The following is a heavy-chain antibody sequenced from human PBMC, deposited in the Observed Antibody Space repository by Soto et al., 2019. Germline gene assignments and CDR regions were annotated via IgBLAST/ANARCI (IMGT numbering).Heavy chain of an antibody. V-gene: IGHV1-18*01. J-gene: IGHJ6*02. D-gene: IGHD2-15*01. CDR2: ISAYNGNT. Sequence: ASVKVSCKASGYTFTSYDISWVRQAPGQGLEWMGWISAYNGNTNYAQKLQGRVTMTTDTSTSTAYMELRSLRSDDTAVYYCARDIYLSGYCSGGSCYHYYYGMDVWGQGTTVTVSS. CDR1: GYTFTSYD. CDR3: ARDIYLSGYCSGGSCYHYYYGMDV.